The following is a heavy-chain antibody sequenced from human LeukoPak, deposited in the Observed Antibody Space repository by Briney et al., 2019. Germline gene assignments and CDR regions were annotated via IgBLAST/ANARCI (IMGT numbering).Heavy chain of an antibody. J-gene: IGHJ3*02. V-gene: IGHV3-23*01. CDR3: AKVLRHYYDSSGSDAFDI. Sequence: PGGSLRLSCAASGFTFSSYAMSWVRQAPGKGLEWVSAISGSGGSTHYADSVKGRFTISRDNSKNTLYLQMNSLRAEDTAVYYCAKVLRHYYDSSGSDAFDIWGQGTMVTVSS. CDR2: ISGSGGST. D-gene: IGHD3-22*01. CDR1: GFTFSSYA.